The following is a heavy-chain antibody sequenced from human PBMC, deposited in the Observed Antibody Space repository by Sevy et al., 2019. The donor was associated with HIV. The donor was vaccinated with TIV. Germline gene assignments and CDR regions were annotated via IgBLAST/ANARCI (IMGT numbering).Heavy chain of an antibody. CDR2: IFPADSNT. Sequence: GESLKISCKGSGYSFITYWIGWVRQMPGKGLEWMGLIFPADSNTRYSPSFQGQVTISADKSISTAYLQWSSLKASDTAMYYCARLDYGDSDAFDIWAQGTMVTVSS. CDR1: GYSFITYW. D-gene: IGHD4-17*01. J-gene: IGHJ3*02. CDR3: ARLDYGDSDAFDI. V-gene: IGHV5-51*01.